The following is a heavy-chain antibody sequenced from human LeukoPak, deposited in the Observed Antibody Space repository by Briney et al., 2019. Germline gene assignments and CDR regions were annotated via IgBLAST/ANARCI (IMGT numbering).Heavy chain of an antibody. V-gene: IGHV4-61*02. J-gene: IGHJ4*02. CDR3: ARADGYSSGWPYFDS. Sequence: SETLSLTCTVSGGSINSGSYYWSWIRQPARKGLEWIGRIYTSGSTNYNPSLKSRVTISVDTSKNQFSLKLTSVTAADTAVYYCARADGYSSGWPYFDSWGQGTLVTVSS. D-gene: IGHD6-19*01. CDR2: IYTSGST. CDR1: GGSINSGSYY.